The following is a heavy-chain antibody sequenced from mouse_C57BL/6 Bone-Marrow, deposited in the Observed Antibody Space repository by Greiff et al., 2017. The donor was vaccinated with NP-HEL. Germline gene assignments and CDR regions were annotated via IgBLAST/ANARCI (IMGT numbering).Heavy chain of an antibody. CDR2: ISSGGDYI. J-gene: IGHJ4*01. D-gene: IGHD2-12*01. Sequence: EVMLVESGEGLVKPGGSLKLSCAASGFTFSSYAMSWVRQTPEKRLEWVAYISSGGDYIYYADTVKGRCTISRDNARNTLYLQMSSLKSEDTAMYYCTRGDYYTFYYAMDYWGQGTSVTVSS. V-gene: IGHV5-9-1*02. CDR1: GFTFSSYA. CDR3: TRGDYYTFYYAMDY.